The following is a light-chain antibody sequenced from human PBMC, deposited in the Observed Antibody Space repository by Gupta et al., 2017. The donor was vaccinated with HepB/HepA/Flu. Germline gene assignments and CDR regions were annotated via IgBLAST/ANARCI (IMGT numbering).Light chain of an antibody. Sequence: DIVMTQTPLSLSVTPGQSASISCKSSQSLLHSNRRTYLYWYLQKPGQPPQLLIYEGSNRCSGVSDRFSGSGSGTDFTLKISRMEAEDVGVYYCRQSKQAPVTFGGGTKVEIK. CDR1: QSLLHSNRRTY. CDR3: RQSKQAPVT. CDR2: EGS. V-gene: IGKV2D-29*01. J-gene: IGKJ4*01.